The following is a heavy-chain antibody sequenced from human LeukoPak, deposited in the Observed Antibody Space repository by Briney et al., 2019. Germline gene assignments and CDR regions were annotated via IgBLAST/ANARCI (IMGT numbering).Heavy chain of an antibody. V-gene: IGHV1-8*01. Sequence: ASVKVSCKASGYSFTSYDLNWVRQAPGQGLEWMGWINPNSGYTDYAQKFQDRVTITRSTSIGTAYIELSSLRSDDTAVYYCARGHGRNYYGSGRMGFWGQGSLVTVSS. D-gene: IGHD3-10*01. CDR1: GYSFTSYD. J-gene: IGHJ4*02. CDR2: INPNSGYT. CDR3: ARGHGRNYYGSGRMGF.